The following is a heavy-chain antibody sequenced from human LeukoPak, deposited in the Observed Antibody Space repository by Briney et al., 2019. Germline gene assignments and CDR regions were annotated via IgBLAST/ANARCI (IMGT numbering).Heavy chain of an antibody. D-gene: IGHD3-22*01. Sequence: PETLSLTCTVSGDSITTYHWSWIRQPPGKGLEYIGHIHNTGISISNPSLESRVSISVDTSKNQFSLKVSSVTAADTAVYYCARKFDYFDRSGYDYGDWFDPWGQGTLVTLSS. J-gene: IGHJ5*02. CDR3: ARKFDYFDRSGYDYGDWFDP. V-gene: IGHV4-59*01. CDR1: GDSITTYH. CDR2: IHNTGIS.